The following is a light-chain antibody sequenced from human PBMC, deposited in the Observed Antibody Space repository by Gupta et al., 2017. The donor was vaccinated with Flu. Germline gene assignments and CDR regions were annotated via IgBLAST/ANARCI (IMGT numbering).Light chain of an antibody. Sequence: ASVGDRVTITCRASQSISSWLAWYQPQPGKAPKLLIYKASILESGVPSRFIVSGSGTEFTLTISSLQPDDLAAYYCQQSEAYLLTFGGGTKV. CDR2: KAS. V-gene: IGKV1-5*03. CDR3: QQSEAYLLT. CDR1: QSISSW. J-gene: IGKJ4*01.